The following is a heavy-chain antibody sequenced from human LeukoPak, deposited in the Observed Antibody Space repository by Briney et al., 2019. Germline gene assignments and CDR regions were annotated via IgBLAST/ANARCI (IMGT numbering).Heavy chain of an antibody. CDR2: INPSGGST. Sequence: ASVRVSFKASGYTFTSYYMHWVRQAPGQGLEWMGIINPSGGSTSYAQKFQGRVTMTTDTSTSTAYMELRSLRSDDTAVYYCARMYYDILTNYYYYYMDVWGKGTTVTVSS. CDR3: ARMYYDILTNYYYYYMDV. CDR1: GYTFTSYY. V-gene: IGHV1-46*01. J-gene: IGHJ6*03. D-gene: IGHD3-9*01.